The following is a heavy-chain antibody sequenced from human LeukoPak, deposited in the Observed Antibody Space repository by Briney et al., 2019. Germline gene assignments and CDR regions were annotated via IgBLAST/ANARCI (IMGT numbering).Heavy chain of an antibody. CDR3: AGVRPSYYYDSSGYGPFDY. D-gene: IGHD3-22*01. J-gene: IGHJ4*02. Sequence: GGSLRLSCAASGFTFSSYSMNWVRQAPGKGLEWVSSISSSSSYIYYADSVKGRFTISRDNAKNSLYLQMNSLRAEDTAVYYCAGVRPSYYYDSSGYGPFDYWGQGTLVTVSS. CDR2: ISSSSSYI. CDR1: GFTFSSYS. V-gene: IGHV3-21*01.